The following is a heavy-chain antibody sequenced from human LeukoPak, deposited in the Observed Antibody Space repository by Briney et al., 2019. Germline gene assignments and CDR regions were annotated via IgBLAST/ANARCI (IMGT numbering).Heavy chain of an antibody. V-gene: IGHV3-30*18. CDR1: GFTFSSYG. CDR2: ISYDGSNK. D-gene: IGHD3-3*01. J-gene: IGHJ6*02. CDR3: AKDGRTIFGSMDV. Sequence: PGRSLRLSCAASGFTFSSYGMHWVRQAPGKGLEWVAVISYDGSNKYYADSVKGRFTISRDNSKNTLYLQMNSLRAEDTAVYYCAKDGRTIFGSMDVWGQGTTVTVSS.